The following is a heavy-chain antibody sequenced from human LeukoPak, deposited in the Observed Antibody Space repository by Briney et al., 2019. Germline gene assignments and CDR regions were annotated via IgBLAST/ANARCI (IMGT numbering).Heavy chain of an antibody. J-gene: IGHJ4*02. D-gene: IGHD3-3*01. V-gene: IGHV5-51*01. CDR2: ISPGDSDT. CDR1: GYTFSSYW. Sequence: RGESLKISCQGSGYTFSSYWIGWVRQVPGKGLEWMGIISPGDSDTRYSPSLQGQVTLSVDTSIGTAYLQWSSLKVSDTAIYYCARQNDFRLDYWGQGTLVTVSS. CDR3: ARQNDFRLDY.